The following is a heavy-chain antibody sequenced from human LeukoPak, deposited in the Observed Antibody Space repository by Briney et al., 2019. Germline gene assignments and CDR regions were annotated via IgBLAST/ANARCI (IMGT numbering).Heavy chain of an antibody. J-gene: IGHJ5*02. CDR1: GGSISSYY. Sequence: SETLSLTCTVSGGSISSYYWSWIRQPAGKGLEWIGRIYTSGSTNYNPSLKSRVTMSVDTSKNQFSLKLSSVTTADTPVYYCARDLRYCSSTSCYGWFDPWGQGTLVTVSS. D-gene: IGHD2-2*01. V-gene: IGHV4-4*07. CDR2: IYTSGST. CDR3: ARDLRYCSSTSCYGWFDP.